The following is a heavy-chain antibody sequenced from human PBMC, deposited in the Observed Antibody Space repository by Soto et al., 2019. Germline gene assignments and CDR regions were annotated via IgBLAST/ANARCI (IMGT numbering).Heavy chain of an antibody. D-gene: IGHD6-13*01. Sequence: PGGSLRLSCAVSGFTFSSYGMHWVRQARGKGLEWVAVISYDGSNKYYPDSVKGRFTISRDNSKNTLYLQMNSLRAEDTAVYYCAKDQSYLGLVLDYWGQATLVTV. CDR2: ISYDGSNK. CDR3: AKDQSYLGLVLDY. J-gene: IGHJ4*01. CDR1: GFTFSSYG. V-gene: IGHV3-30*18.